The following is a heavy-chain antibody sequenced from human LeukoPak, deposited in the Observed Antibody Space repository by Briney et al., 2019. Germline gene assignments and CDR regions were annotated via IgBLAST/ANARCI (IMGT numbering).Heavy chain of an antibody. CDR1: GGSISSSNW. V-gene: IGHV4-4*02. Sequence: PSETLSLTCAVSGGSISSSNWWSWVRQPPGKGLEWIGEIYHSGSTNYNPSLKSRVTISVDKSKNQFSLKLSSVTAADTAVYYCARVEPRHSSSWYRDYDAFDIWGQGTMVTVSS. J-gene: IGHJ3*02. CDR2: IYHSGST. D-gene: IGHD6-13*01. CDR3: ARVEPRHSSSWYRDYDAFDI.